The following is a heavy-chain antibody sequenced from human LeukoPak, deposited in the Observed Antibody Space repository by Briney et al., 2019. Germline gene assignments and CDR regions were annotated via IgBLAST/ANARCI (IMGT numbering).Heavy chain of an antibody. J-gene: IGHJ3*02. CDR1: GFTFDDYA. CDR3: AKDMGYSYGYGDAFDI. D-gene: IGHD5-18*01. V-gene: IGHV3-9*03. Sequence: GGSLRLSCAASGFTFDDYAMHWVRQAPGKGLEWVSGISWNSGSIGYADSVKGRFTISRDNAKNSLYLQMNSLRAEDMALYYCAKDMGYSYGYGDAFDIWGQGTMVTVSS. CDR2: ISWNSGSI.